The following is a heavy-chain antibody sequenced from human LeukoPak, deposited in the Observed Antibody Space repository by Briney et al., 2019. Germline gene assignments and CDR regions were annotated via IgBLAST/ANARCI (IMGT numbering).Heavy chain of an antibody. CDR3: ARDNQDYDILTGLDY. CDR2: IYSGGSR. Sequence: GGSLRLSCAASGFTVSSNYMSWVRQAPGKGLEWVSVIYSGGSRYYADSVKGRFTISRDNAKNSLYLQMNSLRAEDTAVYYCARDNQDYDILTGLDYWGQGTLVTVSS. J-gene: IGHJ4*02. D-gene: IGHD3-9*01. CDR1: GFTVSSNY. V-gene: IGHV3-66*01.